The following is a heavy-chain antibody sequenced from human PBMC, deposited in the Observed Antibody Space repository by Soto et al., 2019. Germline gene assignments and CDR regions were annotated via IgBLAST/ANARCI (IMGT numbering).Heavy chain of an antibody. Sequence: GGSLRLSCVVSGFTFSDYYMSWIRQAPGKGLEWISYVSSSGSTIHYADSVKGRFTISRDNAKNSLYLQMNSLRAEDTAVYYSARDLTIFGAAPDFWGQGTLVTVSS. V-gene: IGHV3-11*01. CDR1: GFTFSDYY. D-gene: IGHD3-3*01. CDR2: VSSSGSTI. CDR3: ARDLTIFGAAPDF. J-gene: IGHJ4*02.